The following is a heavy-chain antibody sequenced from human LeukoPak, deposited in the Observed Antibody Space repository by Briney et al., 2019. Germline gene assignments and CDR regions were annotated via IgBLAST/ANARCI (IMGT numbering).Heavy chain of an antibody. V-gene: IGHV3-13*01. J-gene: IGHJ4*02. CDR1: GFTLIDYD. D-gene: IGHD6-19*01. Sequence: GGSLRLSCAASGFTLIDYDMHWVRQVIGKGLEWVSAIGIRGDTHYSGSVKGRFTVSRENAESSLYLQMNSLRAEDTAVYYCARGGIQVSGIDEFDYWGQGTLVTVSS. CDR2: IGIRGDT. CDR3: ARGGIQVSGIDEFDY.